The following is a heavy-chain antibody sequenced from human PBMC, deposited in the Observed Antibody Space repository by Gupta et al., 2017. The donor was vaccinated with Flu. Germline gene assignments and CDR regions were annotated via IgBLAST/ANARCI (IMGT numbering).Heavy chain of an antibody. V-gene: IGHV3-30-3*01. CDR2: IVFDGSSK. J-gene: IGHJ4*02. D-gene: IGHD2-15*01. Sequence: HWVRQAPGKGLEWVAVIVFDGSSKYYADSVKGRFTISRDNSKNTLYLQMNSLRVDDTAVYYCARDGGGKFDYLGQGTLVTVSS. CDR3: ARDGGGKFDY.